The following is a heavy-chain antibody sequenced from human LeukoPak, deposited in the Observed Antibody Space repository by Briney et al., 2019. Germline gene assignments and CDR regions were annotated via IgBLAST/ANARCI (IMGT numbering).Heavy chain of an antibody. CDR1: GFTVSSNY. CDR3: ARERMTTVTTKQRLYYFDY. J-gene: IGHJ4*02. CDR2: IYSGGST. V-gene: IGHV3-66*01. Sequence: GGSLRLSCAASGFTVSSNYMSWVRQAPGKGLEWVSVIYSGGSTYYADSVKGRFTISRDNSKNTLYLQMNSLRAEDTAVYYCARERMTTVTTKQRLYYFDYWGQGTLVTVSS. D-gene: IGHD4-17*01.